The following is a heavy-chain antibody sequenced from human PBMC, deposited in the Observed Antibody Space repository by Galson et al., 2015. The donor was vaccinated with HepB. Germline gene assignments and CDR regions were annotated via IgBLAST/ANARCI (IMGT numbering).Heavy chain of an antibody. J-gene: IGHJ6*02. CDR2: TYYRSKWYN. V-gene: IGHV6-1*01. CDR1: GDSVSSNSAA. D-gene: IGHD1-26*01. CDR3: ARGSGSSPYYYYGMDV. Sequence: AISGDSVSSNSAAWNWIRQSPSRGLEWLGRTYYRSKWYNDYAVSVKSRITINPDTSKNQFSLQLNSVTPEDTAVYYCARGSGSSPYYYYGMDVWGQGTTVTVSS.